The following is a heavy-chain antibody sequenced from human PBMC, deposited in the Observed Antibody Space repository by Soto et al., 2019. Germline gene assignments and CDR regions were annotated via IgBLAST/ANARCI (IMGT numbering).Heavy chain of an antibody. J-gene: IGHJ6*02. CDR3: ARRSFYDFWSGYPSRAGMDV. D-gene: IGHD3-3*01. CDR1: GYSFTSYW. V-gene: IGHV5-51*01. Sequence: PGESLKISCKGSGYSFTSYWIVWVRQMPGKGLEWMGIIYPGDSDTRYSPSFQGQVTTSADKSISTAYLQWSSLKASDTAMYYCARRSFYDFWSGYPSRAGMDVWGQGTTVTVSS. CDR2: IYPGDSDT.